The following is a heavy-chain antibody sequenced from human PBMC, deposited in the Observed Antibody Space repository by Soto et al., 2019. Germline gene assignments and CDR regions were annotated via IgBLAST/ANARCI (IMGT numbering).Heavy chain of an antibody. D-gene: IGHD5-12*01. CDR2: ISAYNGNT. J-gene: IGHJ6*02. CDR3: ARDVRGHYYCCGMDV. Sequence: QVQLVQSGAEVKKPGASVKVSCKASGYTVTSYGISWVRQAPGQGLEWMGWISAYNGNTNYAQKRKGRVTMTTDTSTSTAYMELRSLRSDDTAVYYCARDVRGHYYCCGMDVWGQGTTVTVSS. V-gene: IGHV1-18*01. CDR1: GYTVTSYG.